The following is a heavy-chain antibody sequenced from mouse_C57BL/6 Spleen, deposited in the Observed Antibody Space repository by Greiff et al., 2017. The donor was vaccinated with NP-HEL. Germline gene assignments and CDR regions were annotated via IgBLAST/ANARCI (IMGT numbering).Heavy chain of an antibody. V-gene: IGHV1-15*01. CDR1: GYTFTDYE. CDR2: IDPETGGT. J-gene: IGHJ3*01. Sequence: VQLQQSGAELVRPGASVTLSCKASGYTFTDYEMHWVKQTPVHGLEWIGAIDPETGGTAYNQKFKGKAILTADKSSSTAYMELRSLTSEDSAVYYFTPHYGNPFAYWGQGTLVTVSA. D-gene: IGHD2-1*01. CDR3: TPHYGNPFAY.